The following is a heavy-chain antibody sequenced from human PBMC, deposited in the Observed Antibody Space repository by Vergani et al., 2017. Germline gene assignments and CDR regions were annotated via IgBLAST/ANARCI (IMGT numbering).Heavy chain of an antibody. Sequence: EVQVVESGGGLIKPGGSLRLSCVVSGITVKNAWINWVRQAPGKGLEWIGRIRSKNDGGTADYAAPLKGRFTISRDDSKDSAFLLVNNLKTEDTGVYFCYTDYHDYWGQGTLVTVSS. CDR2: IRSKNDGGTA. CDR1: GITVKNAW. CDR3: YTDYHDY. J-gene: IGHJ4*02. V-gene: IGHV3-15*01. D-gene: IGHD2-2*02.